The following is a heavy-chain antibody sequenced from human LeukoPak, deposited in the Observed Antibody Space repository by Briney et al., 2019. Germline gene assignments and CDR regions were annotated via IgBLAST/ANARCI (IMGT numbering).Heavy chain of an antibody. D-gene: IGHD3-9*01. V-gene: IGHV5-51*01. CDR3: ARRRLANKKYYYYYGLDV. CDR1: GYSFANYL. J-gene: IGHJ6*02. Sequence: GESLKISCKGSGYSFANYLIAWVRQLPGKGLEWMGIIYPGDSDTRYSPSFQGQVTISADKSINTAYLQWSSLKASDTAMYYCARRRLANKKYYYYYGLDVWGQGTTVTVSS. CDR2: IYPGDSDT.